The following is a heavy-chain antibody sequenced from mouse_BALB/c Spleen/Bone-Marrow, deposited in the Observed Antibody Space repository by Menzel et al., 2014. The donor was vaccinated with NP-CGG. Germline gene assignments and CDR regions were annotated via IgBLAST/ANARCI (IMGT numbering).Heavy chain of an antibody. CDR3: ARHGYYCAFFY. CDR1: GFAFSSYW. J-gene: IGHJ1*01. CDR2: INPDSSTI. V-gene: IGHV4-1*02. Sequence: EVKLVESGGGLVQPGGSLKLSCAASGFAFSSYWMSWVRQAPGKGLEWIGEINPDSSTIYYTPSLKDKFIISRDNAKNTLYLQMSRVRSEDTALYYCARHGYYCAFFYWGAGTTVTVS. D-gene: IGHD1-1*01.